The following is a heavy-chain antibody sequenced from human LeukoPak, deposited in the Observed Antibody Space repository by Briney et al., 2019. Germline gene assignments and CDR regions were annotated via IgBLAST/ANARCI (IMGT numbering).Heavy chain of an antibody. V-gene: IGHV4-59*01. D-gene: IGHD6-13*01. Sequence: SETLSLTCTVSGGSISSYYWSWIRQPPGKGLEWIGYISYSGSTNYNPSLKSRVTISLDTSKNQFSLKLNSVTAADTAVYYCATMYSSSWYFDLWGRGTLVTVSS. CDR2: ISYSGST. CDR1: GGSISSYY. J-gene: IGHJ2*01. CDR3: ATMYSSSWYFDL.